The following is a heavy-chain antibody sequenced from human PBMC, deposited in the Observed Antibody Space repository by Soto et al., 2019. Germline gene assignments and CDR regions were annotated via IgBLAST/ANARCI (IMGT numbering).Heavy chain of an antibody. V-gene: IGHV2-5*02. Sequence: QITLKESGPPLVKPTQTLTLTCTFSGFSLSTRGVAVRWFPQPPGKALEWLALIYWDEDKSYSTSLKSRLTITVDTSQNPVVLTMPNMAPLDTATYSCPHRPRAYAYSFDCWRQGTVVTVSS. D-gene: IGHD5-12*01. J-gene: IGHJ4*02. CDR1: GFSLSTRGVA. CDR2: IYWDEDK. CDR3: PHRPRAYAYSFDC.